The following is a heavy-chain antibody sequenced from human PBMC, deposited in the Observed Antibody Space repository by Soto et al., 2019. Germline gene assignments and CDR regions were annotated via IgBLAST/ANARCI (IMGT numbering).Heavy chain of an antibody. V-gene: IGHV3-30-3*01. Sequence: GGSLRLSCAASGFSFTHFALHWVRRAPGKGLKWVALISYDGSEKYYTDSVKGRFTISRDNSKNTLYLQMNSLRAEDTAVYFCTRDRDEILTGYHDYWGQGTLVTVSS. CDR1: GFSFTHFA. D-gene: IGHD3-9*01. CDR2: ISYDGSEK. CDR3: TRDRDEILTGYHDY. J-gene: IGHJ4*02.